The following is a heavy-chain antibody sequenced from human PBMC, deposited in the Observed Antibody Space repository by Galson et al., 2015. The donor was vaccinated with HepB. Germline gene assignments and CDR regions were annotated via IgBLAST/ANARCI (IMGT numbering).Heavy chain of an antibody. CDR1: GFTFSDYY. J-gene: IGHJ4*02. D-gene: IGHD2-21*02. V-gene: IGHV3-11*06. CDR3: ARGGGVTHLSY. CDR2: ISGSGGYT. Sequence: SLRLSCAASGFTFSDYYMSWIRQAPGKGLEWISYISGSGGYTKYADSVKGRFTISRDNAKNSLFLQINSLRAEDMAVYYCARGGGVTHLSYWGQGTLVTVSS.